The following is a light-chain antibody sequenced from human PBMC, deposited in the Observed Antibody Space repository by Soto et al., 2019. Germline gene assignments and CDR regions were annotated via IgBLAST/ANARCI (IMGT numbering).Light chain of an antibody. J-gene: IGKJ3*01. CDR1: QGISSY. CDR3: QHYYSYPRT. V-gene: IGKV1-8*01. CDR2: AAS. Sequence: AIRMTQSPSSLSASTGDRVTITCRASQGISSYLAWYQQKPGKAPKLLIYAASTLQSGVPSRFSGSGSGTDFTLTISCLQSEDFATYYCQHYYSYPRTFGPGTKVDIK.